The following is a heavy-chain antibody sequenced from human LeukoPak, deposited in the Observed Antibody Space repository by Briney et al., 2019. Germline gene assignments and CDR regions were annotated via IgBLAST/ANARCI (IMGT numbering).Heavy chain of an antibody. CDR2: IYYSGST. J-gene: IGHJ4*02. CDR3: ARVYDSSGFYFDH. V-gene: IGHV4-31*03. D-gene: IGHD3-22*01. CDR1: GGSISSGGYS. Sequence: PSQTLSLTCTVSGGSISSGGYSWSWIRQHPGKGLEWIGYIYYSGSTYYNPSLKSRVTVSVDTSKNQFSLKLSSVTAADTAVYYCARVYDSSGFYFDHWGQGTLVTVSS.